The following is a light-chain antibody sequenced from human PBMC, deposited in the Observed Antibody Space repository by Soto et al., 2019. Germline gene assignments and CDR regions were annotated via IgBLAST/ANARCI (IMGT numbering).Light chain of an antibody. Sequence: DVQMTQSPSSLSASVGDTVTIACRASQPISNYLNWYQQKPGEVPKVLIFGASSLRSGVPSRFSGSGYGTDFTLTINNLHPDDSATYYCQQTHAVPLTFGQGT. J-gene: IGKJ1*01. CDR1: QPISNY. V-gene: IGKV1-39*01. CDR2: GAS. CDR3: QQTHAVPLT.